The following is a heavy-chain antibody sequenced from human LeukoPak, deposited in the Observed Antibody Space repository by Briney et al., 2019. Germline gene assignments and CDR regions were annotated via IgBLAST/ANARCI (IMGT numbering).Heavy chain of an antibody. CDR3: AKDGDGSGSYYNSYSSV. CDR1: GFTFSSYA. D-gene: IGHD3-10*01. J-gene: IGHJ4*02. Sequence: PGGSLRLSCAASGFTFSSYAMSWVRQAPGKGLEWVSAISGSGGSTYYADSVKGRFTISRDNSKNTLYLQMNSLRAEDTAVYYCAKDGDGSGSYYNSYSSVWGQGTLVTVSS. V-gene: IGHV3-23*01. CDR2: ISGSGGST.